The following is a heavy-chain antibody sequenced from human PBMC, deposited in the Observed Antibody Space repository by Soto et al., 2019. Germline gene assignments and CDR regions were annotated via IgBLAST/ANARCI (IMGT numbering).Heavy chain of an antibody. D-gene: IGHD3-9*01. CDR2: VYPGDSDT. CDR1: RYTFTDYW. CDR3: ASDISNFRSSYYAMDV. V-gene: IGHV5-51*01. Sequence: PVQALKISCEGSRYTFTDYWIGCVRQLPAKVLEWMWIVYPGDSDTRYSPSFQCHVTITLVNSASTAYLQLNTLKSSSTAMYYCASDISNFRSSYYAMDVCGKGTTVTVCS. J-gene: IGHJ6*04.